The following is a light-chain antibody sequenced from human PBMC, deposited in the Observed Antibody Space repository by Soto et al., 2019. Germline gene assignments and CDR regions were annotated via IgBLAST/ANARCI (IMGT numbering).Light chain of an antibody. J-gene: IGKJ1*01. Sequence: EIVMTQSPGTLSVSPGERATLSCRASQSVSSNLAWYQQKPGQAPRLLIYGASTRATGIPARFSGSGSGTEFTLPIDSLQSEDFAVYYCQQYGNWPRTFGQGTKVEIK. CDR3: QQYGNWPRT. CDR2: GAS. V-gene: IGKV3-15*01. CDR1: QSVSSN.